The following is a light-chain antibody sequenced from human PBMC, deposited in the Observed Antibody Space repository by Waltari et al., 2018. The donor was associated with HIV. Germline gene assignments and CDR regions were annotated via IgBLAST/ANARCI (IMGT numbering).Light chain of an antibody. CDR3: QQYFSTPRT. J-gene: IGKJ2*01. CDR2: WAS. Sequence: DIVMTQSPASLAVSSGARATTHCTPSERVLYNSNNKNYLVWYQQQPGQPPKVLFYWASPRESGVPDRFIGGESGTDFSLTITNVQSDDVAIYYCQQYFSTPRTFGRGTKLEIK. CDR1: ERVLYNSNNKNY. V-gene: IGKV4-1*01.